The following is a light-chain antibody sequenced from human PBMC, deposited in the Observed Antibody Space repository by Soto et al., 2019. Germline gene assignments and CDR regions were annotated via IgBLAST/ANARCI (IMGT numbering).Light chain of an antibody. CDR1: QSVSSN. CDR3: QQYNNWPPWT. J-gene: IGKJ1*01. V-gene: IGKV3-15*01. Sequence: EIVMTQSPATLSVSPGERATLSCRASQSVSSNLAWYQQKPGQAPRLLIYGASTRATGIPARFSGSWSGTEFPLTISSRQSEDFAVYYCQQYNNWPPWTFGQGTKVEIK. CDR2: GAS.